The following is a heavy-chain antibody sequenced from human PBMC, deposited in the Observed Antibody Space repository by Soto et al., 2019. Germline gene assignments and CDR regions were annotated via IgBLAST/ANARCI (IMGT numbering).Heavy chain of an antibody. J-gene: IGHJ6*03. D-gene: IGHD3-16*02. CDR1: GGSISSYY. V-gene: IGHV4-59*12. CDR3: ARGFYDYIWGSYRWPYYYMDV. CDR2: IYYSGST. Sequence: SETLSLTCTVSGGSISSYYWSWIRQPPGKGLEWIGYIYYSGSTNYNPSLKSRVTISVDTSKNQFSLKLSSVTAADTAVYYCARGFYDYIWGSYRWPYYYMDVWGKGTTVTVSS.